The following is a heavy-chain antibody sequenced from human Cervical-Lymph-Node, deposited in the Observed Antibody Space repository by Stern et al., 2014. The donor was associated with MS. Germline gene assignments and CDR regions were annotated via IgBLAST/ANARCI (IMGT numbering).Heavy chain of an antibody. V-gene: IGHV3-33*01. CDR1: GFTFSNYG. CDR3: ARGNWNYEGMGY. D-gene: IGHD1-7*01. J-gene: IGHJ4*02. CDR2: IWYDGNKK. Sequence: VQLVQSGGGVVQPGRSLRLSCAASGFTFSNYGMHWVRQAPGKGLEWLAVIWYDGNKKYYAASVKGRFTISRDKSNNTLVLQMSSLTAEDTALYYCARGNWNYEGMGYWGQGTLVTVSS.